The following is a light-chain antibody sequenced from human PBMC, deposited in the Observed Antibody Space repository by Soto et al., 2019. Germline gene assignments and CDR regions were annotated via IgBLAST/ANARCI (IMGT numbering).Light chain of an antibody. CDR3: QQYGDSPLT. J-gene: IGKJ4*01. V-gene: IGKV3-20*01. CDR2: GAS. CDR1: QSVSSSTS. Sequence: EIVLTQSPGTLSLSPGERAALSCRARQSVSSSTSLAWYQQKTGQAPRLLIYGASSRAVGVPDRFSGSGSGTDFTLTISRLEPDDFAVYYCQQYGDSPLTFGGGTKVE.